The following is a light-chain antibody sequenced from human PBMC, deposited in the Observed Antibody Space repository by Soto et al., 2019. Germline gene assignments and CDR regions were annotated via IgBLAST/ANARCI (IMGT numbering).Light chain of an antibody. V-gene: IGLV2-8*01. Sequence: QSALTQPPSASGSPGQSVTISCTGTSGDVGRYSYVSWYQQHPGKAPKLLIYEVSKRPSGVPDRFSGSKSGNTASLTVSGLQAEDEADYYCSSYAGSNNVVFGGGTKLTVL. CDR2: EVS. CDR1: SGDVGRYSY. J-gene: IGLJ2*01. CDR3: SSYAGSNNVV.